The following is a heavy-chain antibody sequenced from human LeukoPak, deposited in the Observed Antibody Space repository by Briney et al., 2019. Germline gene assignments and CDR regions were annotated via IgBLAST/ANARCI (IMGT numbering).Heavy chain of an antibody. CDR3: ARDDQYSYGTFDY. V-gene: IGHV3-21*01. CDR1: GFTFSTYG. Sequence: PGGSLRLSCAASGFTFSTYGMNWVRQAPGKGLEWVSSISSSSSYIYYADSVKGRFTISRDNAKNSLYLQMNSLRAEDTAVYYCARDDQYSYGTFDYWGQGTLVTVSS. CDR2: ISSSSSYI. J-gene: IGHJ4*02. D-gene: IGHD5-18*01.